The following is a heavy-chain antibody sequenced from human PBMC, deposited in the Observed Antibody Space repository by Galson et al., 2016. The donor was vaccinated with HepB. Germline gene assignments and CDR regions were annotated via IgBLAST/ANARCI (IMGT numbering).Heavy chain of an antibody. J-gene: IGHJ5*02. CDR2: IKQEGSEK. CDR3: ARESYNRFDP. CDR1: GFIFSSYW. V-gene: IGHV3-7*01. Sequence: SLRLSCAGSGFIFSSYWMSWVRQAPGKGLEWVANIKQEGSEKFYVDSLKGRLTISRDNAKNSLFLQMNSLRVEDTAIYYCARESYNRFDPWGQGTLVTVSS.